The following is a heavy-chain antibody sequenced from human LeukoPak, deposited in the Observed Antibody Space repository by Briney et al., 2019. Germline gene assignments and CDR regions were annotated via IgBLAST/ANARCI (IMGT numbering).Heavy chain of an antibody. CDR3: ARGALITMIVVVITHNWFDP. D-gene: IGHD3-22*01. J-gene: IGHJ5*02. V-gene: IGHV4-34*01. CDR1: GGSFSGYY. Sequence: PSETLSLTCAVYGGSFSGYYWSWIRQPPGKGLEWIGEINHSGSTNYNPSLKSRVTISVDTSKTQFSLKLSSVTAADTAVYYCARGALITMIVVVITHNWFDPWGQGTLVTVSS. CDR2: INHSGST.